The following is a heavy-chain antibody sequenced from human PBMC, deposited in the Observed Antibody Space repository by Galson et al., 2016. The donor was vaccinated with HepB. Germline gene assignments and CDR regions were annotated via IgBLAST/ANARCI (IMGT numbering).Heavy chain of an antibody. CDR3: AVWDISLAHDY. Sequence: ETLSLTCAVYSGSLTTYYFHWFRQPPGKGLEWIGEISHSGITKYNPSLRSRVAVSEDVSKGQFSRRLSSVTAADTAVYYFAVWDISLAHDYWGQGTLVTVSS. D-gene: IGHD3-16*01. CDR2: ISHSGIT. CDR1: SGSLTTYY. V-gene: IGHV4-34*01. J-gene: IGHJ4*02.